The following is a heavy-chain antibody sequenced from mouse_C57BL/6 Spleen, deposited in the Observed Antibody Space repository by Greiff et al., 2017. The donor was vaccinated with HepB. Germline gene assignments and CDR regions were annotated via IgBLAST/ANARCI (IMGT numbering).Heavy chain of an antibody. CDR1: GYTFTDYE. CDR2: IDPETGGT. J-gene: IGHJ2*01. CDR3: TSPSTVVAPDY. D-gene: IGHD1-1*01. Sequence: VQLQQSGAELVRPGASVTLSCKASGYTFTDYEMHWVKQTPVHGLEWIGAIDPETGGTAYNQKFKGKAILTADKSSSTAYMELRSLTSEDSAVYYGTSPSTVVAPDYWGQGTTLTVSS. V-gene: IGHV1-15*01.